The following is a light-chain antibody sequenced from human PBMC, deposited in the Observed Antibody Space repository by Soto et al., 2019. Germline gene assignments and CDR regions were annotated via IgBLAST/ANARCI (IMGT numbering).Light chain of an antibody. J-gene: IGKJ5*01. CDR1: QGIGDT. CDR3: QQRSNWPSIT. V-gene: IGKV3-11*01. CDR2: DAS. Sequence: EVVMRQSPATLSVSPGEGATLSCRASQGIGDTLAWYQQKPGQAPRLLIYDASSRATGIPARFSGSGPGTDFTLTISSLEPEDSAVYHCQQRSNWPSITFGQGTRLEIK.